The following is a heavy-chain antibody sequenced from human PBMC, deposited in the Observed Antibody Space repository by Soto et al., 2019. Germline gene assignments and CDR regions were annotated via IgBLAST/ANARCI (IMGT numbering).Heavy chain of an antibody. CDR3: VRGGVVVAATALDY. V-gene: IGHV3-30-3*01. D-gene: IGHD2-15*01. CDR2: ISYDGSNK. CDR1: GFTFSSYA. Sequence: QVQLVESGGGVVQPGRSLRLSCAASGFTFSSYAMHWVRQAPGKGLEWVAVISYDGSNKYYADSVKGRFTISRDNSKNTMYLQMNSLRAEDTAVYYCVRGGVVVAATALDYWGQGTLVTVSS. J-gene: IGHJ4*02.